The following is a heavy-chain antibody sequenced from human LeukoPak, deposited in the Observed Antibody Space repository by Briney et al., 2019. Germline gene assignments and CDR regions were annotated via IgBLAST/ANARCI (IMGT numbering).Heavy chain of an antibody. J-gene: IGHJ6*02. Sequence: GGSLRLSCAASGFTVSSNYMSWVRQAPGKGLEWVSVIYSGGSTYYADSVKGRFTISRDNSKNTLYPQMNSLRAEDTAVYYCARALSCSSTSCYLGGYYYGMDVWGQGTTVTVSS. CDR1: GFTVSSNY. D-gene: IGHD2-2*01. V-gene: IGHV3-53*01. CDR3: ARALSCSSTSCYLGGYYYGMDV. CDR2: IYSGGST.